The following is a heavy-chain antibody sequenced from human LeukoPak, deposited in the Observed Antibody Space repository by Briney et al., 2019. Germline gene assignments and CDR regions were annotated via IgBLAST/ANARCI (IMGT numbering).Heavy chain of an antibody. J-gene: IGHJ4*02. Sequence: PSETLSLTCTVSGGSISSYYWSWIRQPPGKGLEWMGNIYYSGSTNYTSSLKSRVTISVDTSKNQISLKLRSVTAADTAVYYCARKGVSDLYYFDSWGQGTLVTVSS. CDR1: GGSISSYY. V-gene: IGHV4-59*08. CDR2: IYYSGST. CDR3: ARKGVSDLYYFDS. D-gene: IGHD3-16*01.